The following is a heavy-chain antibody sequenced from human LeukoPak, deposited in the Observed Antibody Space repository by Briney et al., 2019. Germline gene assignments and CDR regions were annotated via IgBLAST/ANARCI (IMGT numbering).Heavy chain of an antibody. V-gene: IGHV4-59*08. CDR1: GGSISTYS. J-gene: IGHJ4*02. CDR2: ISHSGTT. D-gene: IGHD6-19*01. Sequence: SETLSLTCIVSGGSISTYSWNWIRQSPGKGLEWVGYISHSGTTSYDSYFRSRVTISVDTSNNQSSLKLTSVTAADTAVYYCARWDDSAWAFGNWGPGTLVTVSS. CDR3: ARWDDSAWAFGN.